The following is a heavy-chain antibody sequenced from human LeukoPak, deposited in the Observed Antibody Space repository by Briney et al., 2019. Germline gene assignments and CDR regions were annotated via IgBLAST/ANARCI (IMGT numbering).Heavy chain of an antibody. J-gene: IGHJ4*02. Sequence: PRGSLSLSCAASGFTFSIYAMHWVRQAPGKGLEWVAVVPYDGSTKYYPDSVKGRFTISRDNSKNTVYLQMDSLRGEDTAVYYCAKDFRIGYSAHFDYWGQGALVTVSS. D-gene: IGHD2-21*01. CDR3: AKDFRIGYSAHFDY. CDR2: VPYDGSTK. CDR1: GFTFSIYA. V-gene: IGHV3-30-3*01.